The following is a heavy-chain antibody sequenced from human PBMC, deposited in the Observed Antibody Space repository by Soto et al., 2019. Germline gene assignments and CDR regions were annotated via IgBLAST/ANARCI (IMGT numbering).Heavy chain of an antibody. V-gene: IGHV3-30-3*01. CDR1: GFTFSSYA. D-gene: IGHD2-15*01. J-gene: IGHJ6*02. Sequence: QVQLVESGGGVVQPGRSLRLSCAASGFTFSSYAMHWVRQAPGKGLEWVAVISYDGSNKYYADSVKGRFTISRDNSKNSLYLQMNSRRAGDTAVDYGARDHSWGLVGYYGMDGWGQGSTVTVSS. CDR2: ISYDGSNK. CDR3: ARDHSWGLVGYYGMDG.